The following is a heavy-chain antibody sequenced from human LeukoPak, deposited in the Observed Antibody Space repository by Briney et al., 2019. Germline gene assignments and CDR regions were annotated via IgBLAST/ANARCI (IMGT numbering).Heavy chain of an antibody. V-gene: IGHV3-23*01. CDR1: GFTFSTYA. D-gene: IGHD1-26*01. CDR3: ARSLVVGATYPYH. Sequence: GGSLRLSCAASGFTFSTYAMTWVRQAPEKGLEWVSALSGNAYSTYYADSVKGRFTISRDNSKNTLYLQMNSLRAEDTAVYYCARSLVVGATYPYHWGQGTLVTVSS. CDR2: LSGNAYST. J-gene: IGHJ5*02.